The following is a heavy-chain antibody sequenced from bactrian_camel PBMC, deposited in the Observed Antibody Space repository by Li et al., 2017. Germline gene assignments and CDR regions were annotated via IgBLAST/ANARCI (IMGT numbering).Heavy chain of an antibody. Sequence: VQLVESGGGSVQAGGSLTLSCDASVPTYSSTCAGWFRQAPGKGLEWVSAIRSSGSTYYADSVKGRFTISKDNAKNTLYLQMNGLKPEDTGMYYCATDTCPDTWYQGPHDKKQYHYWGQGTQVTVS. D-gene: IGHD6*01. CDR2: IRSSGST. CDR3: ATDTCPDTWYQGPHDKKQYHY. CDR1: VPTYSSTC. V-gene: IGHV3S57*01. J-gene: IGHJ4*01.